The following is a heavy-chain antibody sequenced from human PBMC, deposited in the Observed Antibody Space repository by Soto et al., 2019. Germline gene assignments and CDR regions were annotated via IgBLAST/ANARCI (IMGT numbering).Heavy chain of an antibody. J-gene: IGHJ6*02. D-gene: IGHD2-2*01. CDR2: VNHSGST. Sequence: SETLSLTCAVYGGSFRGYSWTWIRQPPGKGLEWIGEVNHSGSTYYSPSLMSRVTLSIDTSKNQCSLKLSSVTAADTAVYYCARGRQVTPAALFKRAGDYSMDVWGQGTTVTVSS. CDR3: ARGRQVTPAALFKRAGDYSMDV. V-gene: IGHV4-34*01. CDR1: GGSFRGYS.